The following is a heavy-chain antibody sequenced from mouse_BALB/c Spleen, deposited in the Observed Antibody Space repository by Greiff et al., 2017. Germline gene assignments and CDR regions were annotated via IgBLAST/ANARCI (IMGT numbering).Heavy chain of an antibody. D-gene: IGHD2-1*01. CDR1: GYNFTDYA. CDR2: ISTYYGNT. Sequence: VQLQQSGAELVRSGVSVKFSCKGSGYNFTDYAMHWVKQSHAQGLEWIGVISTYYGNTKYDQKFKGKATMTVDTSSSTAYMELGRLTSEDSAIYYCARENGNYLAYWGQGTLVTVSA. J-gene: IGHJ3*01. V-gene: IGHV1S137*01. CDR3: ARENGNYLAY.